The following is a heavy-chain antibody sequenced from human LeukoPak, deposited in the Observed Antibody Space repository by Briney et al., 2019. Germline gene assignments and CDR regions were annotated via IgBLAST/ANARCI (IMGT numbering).Heavy chain of an antibody. CDR1: GGTFSSYA. CDR3: AREGYYDSSGYYPPAYYFDY. Sequence: SVRVSCKASGGTFSSYAISWVRQAPGQGLEWMGRIIPIFGIANYAQKFQGRVTITADKSTSTAYMELSSLRSEDTAVYYCAREGYYDSSGYYPPAYYFDYWGQGTLVTVSS. V-gene: IGHV1-69*04. CDR2: IIPIFGIA. D-gene: IGHD3-22*01. J-gene: IGHJ4*02.